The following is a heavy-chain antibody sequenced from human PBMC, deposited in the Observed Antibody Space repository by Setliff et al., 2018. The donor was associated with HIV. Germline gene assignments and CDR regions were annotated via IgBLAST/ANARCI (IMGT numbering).Heavy chain of an antibody. Sequence: SGPKLVNPTQTLTLTCTFSGFSLSTSGVGVGWIRQPPGKALEWLALIYWNDDKRYSPSLKSRLTITKDTSKKQVVLTMTNMDPVDTATYYCAHSPGTITIFGVINWFDPWGQGTLVTVSS. J-gene: IGHJ5*02. CDR1: GFSLSTSGVG. CDR3: AHSPGTITIFGVINWFDP. D-gene: IGHD3-3*01. V-gene: IGHV2-5*01. CDR2: IYWNDDK.